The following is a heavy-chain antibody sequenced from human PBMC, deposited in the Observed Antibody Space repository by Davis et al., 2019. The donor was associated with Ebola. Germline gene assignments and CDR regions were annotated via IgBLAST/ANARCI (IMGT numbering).Heavy chain of an antibody. J-gene: IGHJ3*02. CDR3: ARGSNPYDSSGYYPRVAFDI. D-gene: IGHD3-22*01. CDR2: IDPSDSYT. V-gene: IGHV5-10-1*01. Sequence: GESLKISCKGSGYSFSNFWIGWVRQMPGKGLEWMGRIDPSDSYTNYSPSFQGHVTISADKSISTAYLQWSSLKASDTAMYYCARGSNPYDSSGYYPRVAFDIWGQGTMVTVSS. CDR1: GYSFSNFW.